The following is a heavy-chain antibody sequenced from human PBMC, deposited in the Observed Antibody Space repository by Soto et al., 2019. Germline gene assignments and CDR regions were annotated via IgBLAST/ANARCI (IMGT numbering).Heavy chain of an antibody. Sequence: PGGSLRLSCAASGFTFSSYAMSWVRQAPGKGLEWVSAISGGGAAPYYVDSVKGRFTISRDNIKITLYLQMNNLRAEDTAVYYCAKTYSSGWFPRQGFDYWGQGTLVTVSS. CDR3: AKTYSSGWFPRQGFDY. CDR1: GFTFSSYA. D-gene: IGHD6-19*01. V-gene: IGHV3-23*01. J-gene: IGHJ4*02. CDR2: ISGGGAAP.